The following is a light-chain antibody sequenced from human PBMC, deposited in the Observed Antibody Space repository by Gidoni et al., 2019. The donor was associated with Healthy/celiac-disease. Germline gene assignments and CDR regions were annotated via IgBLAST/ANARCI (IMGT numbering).Light chain of an antibody. Sequence: EIVLTQSLGTLSFSPGERATLSCRASQSFSSSYLATYQQKPGQAPRLLIYGASSRATGSPDRFSGSGSGTDFTLTISRLEPEDFAVYYCHHYGSSPRYTFGQGTKLEIK. J-gene: IGKJ2*01. CDR3: HHYGSSPRYT. CDR1: QSFSSSY. V-gene: IGKV3-20*01. CDR2: GAS.